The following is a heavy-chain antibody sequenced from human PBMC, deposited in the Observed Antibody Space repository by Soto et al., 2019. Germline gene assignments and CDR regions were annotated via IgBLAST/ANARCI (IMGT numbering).Heavy chain of an antibody. CDR2: IWYDGSNK. CDR3: ARDHTIAAPTEWIFDY. J-gene: IGHJ4*02. Sequence: QVQLVESGGGVVQPGRSLRLSCAASGFTFSSYGMHWVRQAPGKGLEWVAVIWYDGSNKYYADSVKGRFTISRDNSKNTLYLQMNSLRAEDTAVYYCARDHTIAAPTEWIFDYWGQGTLVTVCS. D-gene: IGHD6-6*01. CDR1: GFTFSSYG. V-gene: IGHV3-33*01.